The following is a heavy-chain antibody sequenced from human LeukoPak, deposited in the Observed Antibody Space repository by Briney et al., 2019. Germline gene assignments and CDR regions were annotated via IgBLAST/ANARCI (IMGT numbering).Heavy chain of an antibody. Sequence: GGSLRLSCAASGFTFTSCAMSWVRQAPGKGLEWVSAFSGASTTSYADAVKGRVTISRDNSKNILYLQMNSLRDEDTAVYYCASPHSGYGWGQGTLVTVSS. J-gene: IGHJ4*02. CDR1: GFTFTSCA. V-gene: IGHV3-23*01. CDR2: FSGASTT. CDR3: ASPHSGYG. D-gene: IGHD5-12*01.